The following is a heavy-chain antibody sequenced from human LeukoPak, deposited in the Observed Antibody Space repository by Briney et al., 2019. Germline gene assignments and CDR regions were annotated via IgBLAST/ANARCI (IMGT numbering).Heavy chain of an antibody. J-gene: IGHJ6*02. D-gene: IGHD5-12*01. V-gene: IGHV3-23*01. Sequence: GGSLRLSCAASGFTFSSYAMSWVRQAPGKGLEWVSAISGSGGSTYYADSVKGRFTISRDNSKNTLYLQMNSLRAEDTAVYYCARSVATSPYYYYGMDAWGQGTTVTVSS. CDR3: ARSVATSPYYYYGMDA. CDR1: GFTFSSYA. CDR2: ISGSGGST.